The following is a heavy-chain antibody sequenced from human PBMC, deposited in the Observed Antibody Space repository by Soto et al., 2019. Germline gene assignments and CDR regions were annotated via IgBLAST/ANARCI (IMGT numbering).Heavy chain of an antibody. Sequence: GPEVQKPGASVKVSCKASGYTFISYGISWVRQAPGQGLEWMGRISAFNGNTNYAQKVQGRVTMTTDTFTSTAYMELRSLRSDDTAVYFCAREDTAVALDYWGQGTLVSVSS. CDR1: GYTFISYG. J-gene: IGHJ4*02. CDR3: AREDTAVALDY. V-gene: IGHV1-18*01. D-gene: IGHD5-18*01. CDR2: ISAFNGNT.